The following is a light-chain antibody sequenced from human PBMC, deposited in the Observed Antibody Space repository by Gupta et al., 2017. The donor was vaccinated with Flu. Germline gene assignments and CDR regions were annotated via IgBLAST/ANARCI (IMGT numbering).Light chain of an antibody. CDR2: SAS. J-gene: IGKJ4*01. Sequence: DIQVTQSPSSVSAHVGDRVTITCRTSQDIGDWLAWYQKRPGKAPNLLVYSASSLQSGVPSRFSGSGYGTHFTLTISSLQPEDFATYYCQQVASFPLIFGGGTKVEIK. CDR3: QQVASFPLI. CDR1: QDIGDW. V-gene: IGKV1-12*01.